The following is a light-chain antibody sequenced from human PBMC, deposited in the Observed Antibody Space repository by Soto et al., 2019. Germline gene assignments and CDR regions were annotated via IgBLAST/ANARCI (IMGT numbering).Light chain of an antibody. CDR2: AAS. V-gene: IGKV1-27*01. CDR1: QGISNY. Sequence: DIQMTQSPSSLSASVGDRVTITCRASQGISNYLAWYQQKPGKVPKLLIYAASTLQSGVPSRFSGSGSGTEFTLTISSLQPEDVATYYCQKDNSAPPCTFGGGTKVEIK. J-gene: IGKJ4*01. CDR3: QKDNSAPPCT.